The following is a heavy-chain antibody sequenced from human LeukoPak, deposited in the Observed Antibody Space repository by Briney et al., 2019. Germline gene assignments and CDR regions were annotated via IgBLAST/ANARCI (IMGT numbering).Heavy chain of an antibody. Sequence: ASVKVSCKASGYTFAAYGISWVRQAPGQGLEWLGWISAYTGNTKFAQKVQGRVTMTTETATSTAYMELRSLRFDDTAVYYCARASYYYDSSGYPGYYFDYWGQGTLVTVSS. D-gene: IGHD3-22*01. CDR2: ISAYTGNT. CDR3: ARASYYYDSSGYPGYYFDY. CDR1: GYTFAAYG. V-gene: IGHV1-18*01. J-gene: IGHJ4*02.